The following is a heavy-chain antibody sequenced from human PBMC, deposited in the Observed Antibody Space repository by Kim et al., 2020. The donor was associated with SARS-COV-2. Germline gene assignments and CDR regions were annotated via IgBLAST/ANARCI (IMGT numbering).Heavy chain of an antibody. CDR1: GFTFSGSA. Sequence: GGSLRLSCAASGFTFSGSAIHWVRQASGKGLEWVGRIRSKAKNYATEYAASVKGRFTISRDESKNTANLQMNSLKTEDTAVYYCNRNLSYWGQGTLVTVSS. J-gene: IGHJ4*02. CDR3: NRNLSY. CDR2: IRSKAKNYAT. V-gene: IGHV3-73*01.